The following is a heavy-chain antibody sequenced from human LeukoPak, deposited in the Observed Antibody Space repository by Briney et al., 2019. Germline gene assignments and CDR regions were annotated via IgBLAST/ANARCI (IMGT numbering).Heavy chain of an antibody. D-gene: IGHD6-6*01. CDR1: GFNLNIYA. CDR2: IRHDEANS. J-gene: IGHJ4*02. CDR3: AKEYTPSSPLGELDS. Sequence: GGSLRLSCAVSGFNLNIYAMHWVRQAPGKGLEWVAVIRHDEANSFYADSVQGRFTISRDTSKKLLYLQMNSLRVEDTAVYYCAKEYTPSSPLGELDSWGQGTLVTVSS. V-gene: IGHV3-30*02.